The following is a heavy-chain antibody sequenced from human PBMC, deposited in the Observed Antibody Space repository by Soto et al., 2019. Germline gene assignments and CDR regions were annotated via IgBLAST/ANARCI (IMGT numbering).Heavy chain of an antibody. V-gene: IGHV4-59*01. CDR3: ARSPGVGAKGRPFDY. D-gene: IGHD1-26*01. Sequence: QVQLQESGPGLVKPSETLSLTCTVSGRSISSYYWSWIRQPPGKGLEWIGYIYYSGSTNYNPSLKSRVTISVDTSKNQFSLKLSSVTAADTAVYYCARSPGVGAKGRPFDYWGQGTLVTVSS. J-gene: IGHJ4*02. CDR1: GRSISSYY. CDR2: IYYSGST.